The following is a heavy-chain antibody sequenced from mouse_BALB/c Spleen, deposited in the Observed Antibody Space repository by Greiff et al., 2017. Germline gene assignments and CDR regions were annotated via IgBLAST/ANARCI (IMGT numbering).Heavy chain of an antibody. D-gene: IGHD2-4*01. CDR1: GDSITSGY. CDR3: AREGLRPYWYFDV. V-gene: IGHV3-8*02. CDR2: ISYSGST. Sequence: EVKLQESGPSLVKPSQTLSLTCSVTGDSITSGYWNWIRKFPGNKLEYMGYISYSGSTYYNPSLKSRISITRDTSKNQYYLQLNSVTTEDTATYYCAREGLRPYWYFDVWGAGTTVTVSS. J-gene: IGHJ1*01.